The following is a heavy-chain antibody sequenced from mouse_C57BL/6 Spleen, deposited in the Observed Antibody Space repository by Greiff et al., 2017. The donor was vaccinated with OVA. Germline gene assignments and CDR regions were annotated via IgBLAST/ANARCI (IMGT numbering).Heavy chain of an antibody. CDR2: IHPNSGST. CDR3: ARSEDPYYAMDY. Sequence: VQLQQPGAELVKPGASVKLSCKASGYTFTSYWMHWVKQRPGQGLEWIGMIHPNSGSTNYNEKFKSKATLTVDKSSSTAYMQLSSLTSEDSAVYYCARSEDPYYAMDYWGQGTSVTVSS. V-gene: IGHV1-64*01. J-gene: IGHJ4*01. CDR1: GYTFTSYW.